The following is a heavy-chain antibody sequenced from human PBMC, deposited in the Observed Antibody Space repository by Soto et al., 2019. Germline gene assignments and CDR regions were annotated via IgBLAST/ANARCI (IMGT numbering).Heavy chain of an antibody. J-gene: IGHJ4*02. CDR3: VSESPIGSVFSGHDDIDS. CDR1: GGTFSNHI. Sequence: QVQLVQSGAEVKKPGSSVKVSCKASGGTFSNHIITWVRQAPGQGLEWMGRIIPMLDITNHAQKFQGRVTITADKSTTTAYMEVSSLGSEDSAVYYCVSESPIGSVFSGHDDIDSWGQGTLVTVSA. D-gene: IGHD5-12*01. V-gene: IGHV1-69*02. CDR2: IIPMLDIT.